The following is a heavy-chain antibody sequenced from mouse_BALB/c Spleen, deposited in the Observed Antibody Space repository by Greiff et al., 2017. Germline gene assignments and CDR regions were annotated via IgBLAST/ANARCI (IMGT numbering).Heavy chain of an antibody. D-gene: IGHD2-1*01. CDR1: GYTFTSYY. Sequence: VQLQQSGAELVKPGASVKLSCKASGYTFTSYYMYWVKQRPGQGLEWIGEINPSNGGTNFNEKFKSKATLTVDKSSSTAYMQLSSLTSEDSAVYYCTRGRSTDPYYYAMDYWGQGTSVTVSS. CDR2: INPSNGGT. J-gene: IGHJ4*01. CDR3: TRGRSTDPYYYAMDY. V-gene: IGHV1S81*02.